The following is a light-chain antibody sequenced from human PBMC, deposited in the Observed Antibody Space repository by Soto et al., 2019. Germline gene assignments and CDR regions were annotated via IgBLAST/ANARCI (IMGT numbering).Light chain of an antibody. CDR3: CSYAGTSSWV. CDR2: EAT. J-gene: IGLJ3*02. CDR1: SSNIGSYNF. Sequence: SALTQPASVSGSPGQSITISCTGTSSNIGSYNFVSWYQQRPGRAPKLMIFEATKRPSGVPPRFSGSKSGNTASLTISGLQAEDEADYYCCSYAGTSSWVFGGGTKVTVL. V-gene: IGLV2-23*01.